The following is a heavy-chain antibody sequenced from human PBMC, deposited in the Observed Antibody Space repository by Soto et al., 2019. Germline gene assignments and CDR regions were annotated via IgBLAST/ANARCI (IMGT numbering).Heavy chain of an antibody. D-gene: IGHD2-2*01. CDR3: ASADYDLDYDDCSSTSCYAGWFDP. CDR2: IYYSGST. CDR1: GGSISSSSYY. Sequence: SETLSLTCTVSGGSISSSSYYWGWIRQPPGKGLEWIGSIYYSGSTYYNQSLKSRVTISVDTSKNQFSLKLGSVTAADTAVYYCASADYDLDYDDCSSTSCYAGWFDPWGQGTLVTVSS. J-gene: IGHJ5*02. V-gene: IGHV4-39*01.